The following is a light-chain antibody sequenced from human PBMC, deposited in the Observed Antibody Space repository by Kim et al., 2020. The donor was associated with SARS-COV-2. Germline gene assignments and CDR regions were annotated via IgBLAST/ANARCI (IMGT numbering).Light chain of an antibody. J-gene: IGKJ1*01. CDR1: DDIKDH. CDR3: QQYEDDVT. Sequence: DIQMTQSPSSLSASVGDRVTITCKASDDIKDHLSWFQQRPGKAPKVLIHGAVNLQTGVSSRFSGSGFGTDFTLTISSLQPEDLAMYFCQQYEDDVTFGRGTKVDIK. V-gene: IGKV1-33*01. CDR2: GAV.